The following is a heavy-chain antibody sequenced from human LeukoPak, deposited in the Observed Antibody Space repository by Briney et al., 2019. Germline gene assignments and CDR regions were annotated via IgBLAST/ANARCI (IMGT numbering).Heavy chain of an antibody. J-gene: IGHJ4*02. V-gene: IGHV4-59*01. CDR3: ARGTVSLDY. D-gene: IGHD1-1*01. Sequence: SETLSLTCTVSGGSISSYYWSWIRQPPGKGLEWIGYVYYSGTTDYNPSLKSRVTISIDTSKNQFSLRLSSVTAADTAVYYCARGTVSLDYWGQGTLVTVSS. CDR2: VYYSGTT. CDR1: GGSISSYY.